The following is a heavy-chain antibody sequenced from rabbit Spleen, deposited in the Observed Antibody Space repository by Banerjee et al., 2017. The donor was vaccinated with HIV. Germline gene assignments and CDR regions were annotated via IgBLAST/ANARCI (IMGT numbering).Heavy chain of an antibody. D-gene: IGHD1-1*01. CDR3: TRDLTGVIGWNFNL. V-gene: IGHV1S45*01. J-gene: IGHJ4*01. CDR2: INAVTGKA. Sequence: QEQLVESGGGLVQPGGSLKLSCKASGFTLSSYYMNWVRQAPGKGLEWIACINAVTGKAVYASWAKGRFTFSKTSSTTVTLQMTSLTAADTATYFCTRDLTGVIGWNFNLWGPGTLVTVS. CDR1: GFTLSSYYM.